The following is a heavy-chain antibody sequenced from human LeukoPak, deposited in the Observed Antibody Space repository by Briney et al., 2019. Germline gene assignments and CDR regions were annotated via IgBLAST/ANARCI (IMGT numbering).Heavy chain of an antibody. CDR2: ISGSGGST. Sequence: GGSLRLSCAASGFTFSSYAMSWVRQAPGKGLEWVSAISGSGGSTYYADSVKGRFTISRDNSKNTLYLQMNSLRAEDTAVYYCGKDEYRGYSYGYDFDYWGQGTLVTVSS. CDR3: GKDEYRGYSYGYDFDY. CDR1: GFTFSSYA. D-gene: IGHD5-18*01. V-gene: IGHV3-23*01. J-gene: IGHJ4*02.